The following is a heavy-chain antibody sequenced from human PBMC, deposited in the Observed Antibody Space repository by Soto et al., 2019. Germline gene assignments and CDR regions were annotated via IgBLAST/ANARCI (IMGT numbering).Heavy chain of an antibody. V-gene: IGHV1-18*01. D-gene: IGHD3-3*01. CDR2: ISAYNGNK. CDR1: GYTFTSYG. J-gene: IGHJ4*02. Sequence: QVQLVQSGAEVKKPGASVQVSCKASGYTFTSYGISWVRQAPGQGLEWMGWISAYNGNKNYAQKLHGRVTMTTDTSTSTAYMELRSMRSDDTAVYYCARYDFWSGSAANAGDYWGQGTLVTVSS. CDR3: ARYDFWSGSAANAGDY.